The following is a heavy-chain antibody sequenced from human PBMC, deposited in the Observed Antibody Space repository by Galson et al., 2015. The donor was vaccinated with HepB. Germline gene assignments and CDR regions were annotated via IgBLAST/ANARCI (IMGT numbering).Heavy chain of an antibody. CDR1: GFTFSNYG. V-gene: IGHV3-30*03. D-gene: IGHD1-26*01. J-gene: IGHJ4*02. CDR3: TRDAMGRGSGSYSAFDY. CDR2: ISYDGSNK. Sequence: SLRLSCAASGFTFSNYGMHWVRQAPGKGLEWVAVISYDGSNKYYADSVKGRFTISRDNSKNMLYLQMNSLRAEDTAVYYCTRDAMGRGSGSYSAFDYWGQGTLVTVSS.